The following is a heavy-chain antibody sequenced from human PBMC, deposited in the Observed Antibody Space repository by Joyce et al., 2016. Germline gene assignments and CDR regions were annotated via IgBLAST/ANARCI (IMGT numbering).Heavy chain of an antibody. V-gene: IGHV3-21*01. CDR2: ISSGSSSI. J-gene: IGHJ4*02. CDR3: VAYYDTSGYYPFDY. D-gene: IGHD3-22*01. Sequence: VQLVESGGGLVKPGGSLRLSCAASGFTFSKSTMSWVRQAPGKGLQWVSSISSGSSSIYYADSVKGRFTISRDNAKESHYLHMNSLRAEDTAVYFCVAYYDTSGYYPFDYWGQGALVTVSS. CDR1: GFTFSKST.